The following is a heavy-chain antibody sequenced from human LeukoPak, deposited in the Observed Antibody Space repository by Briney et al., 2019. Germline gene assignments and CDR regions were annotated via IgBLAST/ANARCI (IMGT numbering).Heavy chain of an antibody. CDR3: ARGSTYYDSSGQVPFDY. V-gene: IGHV3-48*01. Sequence: GGSLRLSCAASGFTFSTYSMNWVRQAPGKGLEWVSYISSSSSTIYYADSVKGRFTISRDNAKNSLYLQMNSLRAEDTAVYYCARGSTYYDSSGQVPFDYWGQGTLVTISS. J-gene: IGHJ4*02. CDR1: GFTFSTYS. D-gene: IGHD3-22*01. CDR2: ISSSSSTI.